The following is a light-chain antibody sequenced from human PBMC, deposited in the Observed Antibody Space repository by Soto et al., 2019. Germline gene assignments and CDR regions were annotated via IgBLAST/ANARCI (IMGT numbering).Light chain of an antibody. CDR1: SSDVGGYNY. J-gene: IGLJ2*01. Sequence: QSALTQPRSVSGSPGQSVTISCTGTSSDVGGYNYVSWYQQHPGKAPKLMIYDVSKRPSGVSDRFSGSKSGNTASLTISGLQAEDEADYYCCSYAGSYIDVVFGGGTQLTVL. V-gene: IGLV2-11*01. CDR3: CSYAGSYIDVV. CDR2: DVS.